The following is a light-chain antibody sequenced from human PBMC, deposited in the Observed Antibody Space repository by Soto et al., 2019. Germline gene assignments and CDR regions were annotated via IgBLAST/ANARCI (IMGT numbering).Light chain of an antibody. CDR2: DAS. J-gene: IGKJ1*01. CDR1: QSVSSN. V-gene: IGKV3-15*01. Sequence: EIVMTQSPATLSVSPGERATLSCRASQSVSSNLAWYQQKPGQAPRLLIHDASTRATGIPARFSGSGSGTEIPLTSSSLQEEDVTFYYCQQYNYSPTFGQGTKVEIK. CDR3: QQYNYSPT.